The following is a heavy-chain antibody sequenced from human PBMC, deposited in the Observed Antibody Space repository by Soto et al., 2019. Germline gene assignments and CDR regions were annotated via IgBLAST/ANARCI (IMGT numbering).Heavy chain of an antibody. Sequence: ITLKESGPTLLKPTQTLTLTCSLSGFSLRSSGVGVGWIRQPPGKALEWLTLIFWDDNTRYSPTLKSRLTITKDASKEQVVFTTTTMDPVDPVTYYCIVPRNSLQPSRGDWFVHLWGRGALVTVSS. D-gene: IGHD1-26*01. J-gene: IGHJ2*01. CDR2: IFWDDNT. CDR1: GFSLRSSGVG. V-gene: IGHV2-5*02. CDR3: IVPRNSLQPSRGDWFVHL.